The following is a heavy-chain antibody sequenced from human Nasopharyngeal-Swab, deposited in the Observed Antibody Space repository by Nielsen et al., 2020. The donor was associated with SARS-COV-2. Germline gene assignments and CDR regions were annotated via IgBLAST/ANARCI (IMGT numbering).Heavy chain of an antibody. CDR3: ARGRNWNALGY. Sequence: SETLSLTCAVYGGSFSGYYWSWIRQPPGKGLEWIGEINHSGSTNYNPSLKSRVTISVDTSKNQFSLKLSSVTAADTAVYYCARGRNWNALGYWGQGTLVTVSS. CDR2: INHSGST. J-gene: IGHJ4*02. CDR1: GGSFSGYY. D-gene: IGHD1-20*01. V-gene: IGHV4-34*01.